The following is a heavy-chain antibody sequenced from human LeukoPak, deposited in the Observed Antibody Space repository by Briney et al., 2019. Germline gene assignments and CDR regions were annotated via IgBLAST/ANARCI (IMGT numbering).Heavy chain of an antibody. CDR2: ITNIDSSK. V-gene: IGHV3-11*01. D-gene: IGHD2-8*02. J-gene: IGHJ4*02. CDR3: ARRTGSQAFDY. CDR1: GFIFSDYY. Sequence: AGGSLRLSCAASGFIFSDYYMTWIRQAPGKGLEWISYITNIDSSKKYADSVKGRFTISRDNAKKSLFLQMNSLRPDDTAVYYCARRTGSQAFDYWGQGTLVTVSS.